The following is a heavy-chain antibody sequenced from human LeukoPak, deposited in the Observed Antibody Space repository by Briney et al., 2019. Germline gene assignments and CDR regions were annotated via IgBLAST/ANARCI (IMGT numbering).Heavy chain of an antibody. J-gene: IGHJ6*03. CDR1: GGTFSSYA. CDR3: ARVAAAAHYYYYMDV. D-gene: IGHD6-13*01. CDR2: IIPIFGTA. V-gene: IGHV1-69*13. Sequence: SVKVSCKASGGTFSSYAISWVRQAPGQGLEWMGGIIPIFGTANYAQKFQGRVTITADESTSTAYMELSSLRSEDTAVYYCARVAAAAHYYYYMDVWGKGTTVTVSS.